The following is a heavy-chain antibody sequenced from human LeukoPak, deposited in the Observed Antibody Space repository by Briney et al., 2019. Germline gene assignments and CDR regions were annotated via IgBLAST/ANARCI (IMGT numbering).Heavy chain of an antibody. J-gene: IGHJ4*02. CDR2: INHSGST. CDR1: GASFIGYY. V-gene: IGHV4-34*01. CDR3: AGSWIQLWSFDY. D-gene: IGHD5-18*01. Sequence: SETLSLTCAVYGASFIGYYWSWIRQPPGKGLEWIGEINHSGSTNYNPSLKSRVTISVDTSKNQFPLKLSSVTAADTAVYYRAGSWIQLWSFDYWGQGTLVTVSS.